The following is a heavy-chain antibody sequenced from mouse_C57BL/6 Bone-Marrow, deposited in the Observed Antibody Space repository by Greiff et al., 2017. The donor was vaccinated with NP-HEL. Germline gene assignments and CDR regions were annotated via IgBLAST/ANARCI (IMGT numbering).Heavy chain of an antibody. V-gene: IGHV1-54*01. D-gene: IGHD2-2*01. CDR2: INPGSGGT. Sequence: LQESGAELVRPGTSVKVSCKASGYAFTNYLIEWVKQRPGQGLEWIGVINPGSGGTNYNEKFKGKATLTADKSSSTAYMQLSSLTSEDSAVYFCARIGGGYHWYFDVWGTGTTVTVSS. CDR3: ARIGGGYHWYFDV. CDR1: GYAFTNYL. J-gene: IGHJ1*03.